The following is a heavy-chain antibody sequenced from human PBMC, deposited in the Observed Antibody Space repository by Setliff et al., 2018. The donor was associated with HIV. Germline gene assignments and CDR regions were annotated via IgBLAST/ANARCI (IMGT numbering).Heavy chain of an antibody. J-gene: IGHJ4*02. CDR1: GYTLSNYY. CDR3: ARDRGDLSLAY. V-gene: IGHV1-46*01. D-gene: IGHD3-10*01. CDR2: INPSGEST. Sequence: ASVKVSCKASGYTLSNYYMHWVRQAPGQGLEWMGIINPSGESTTYAQRFQGRVTMTTDRSTSTVYMELSSLRSEDTAVYYCARDRGDLSLAYWGQGTLVTVS.